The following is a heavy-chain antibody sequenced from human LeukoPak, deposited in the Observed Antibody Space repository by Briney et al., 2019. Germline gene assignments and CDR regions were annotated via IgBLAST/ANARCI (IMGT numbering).Heavy chain of an antibody. CDR1: GGSISSYF. Sequence: SETLSLTCTTSGGSISSYFWTWIRQPALRRLEWIGHIYSSGSFKYNPSLKSRVTMSIDTSKNQLSLKLNSVAAADTAVYYCARSGGSSSGSLGLWYSDIWGQGTMVTVSS. V-gene: IGHV4-4*07. CDR2: IYSSGSF. J-gene: IGHJ3*02. D-gene: IGHD6-19*01. CDR3: ARSGGSSSGSLGLWYSDI.